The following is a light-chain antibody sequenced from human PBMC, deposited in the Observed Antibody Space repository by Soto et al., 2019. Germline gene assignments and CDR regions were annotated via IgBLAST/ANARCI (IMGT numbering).Light chain of an antibody. V-gene: IGKV4-1*01. Sequence: DIVMTQSPDSLAVSLGERATVNCKSGQSVLYSSDNRNYLAWYQQKPGQSPKLLISWASTRESGVPDRFSGSWSGTDFTLTISSLQAEDVAVYFCQQYYTNPRTFCQGTKVEIK. CDR3: QQYYTNPRT. CDR1: QSVLYSSDNRNY. J-gene: IGKJ1*01. CDR2: WAS.